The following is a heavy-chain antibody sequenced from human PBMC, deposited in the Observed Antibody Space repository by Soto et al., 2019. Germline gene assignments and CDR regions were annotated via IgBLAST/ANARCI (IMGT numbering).Heavy chain of an antibody. J-gene: IGHJ4*02. CDR1: GYSFSGYY. V-gene: IGHV1-2*02. CDR2: IYPNTETT. D-gene: IGHD6-25*01. CDR3: VSLQTSGWPGVH. Sequence: ASVKVSCKASGYSFSGYYIQWVRQAPGQGPEWLGWIYPNTETTDSSKKFQGRVTMTSDMSTRTVYMELRDLRSDDTAVYYRVSLQTSGWPGVHWGQGTLVTVSS.